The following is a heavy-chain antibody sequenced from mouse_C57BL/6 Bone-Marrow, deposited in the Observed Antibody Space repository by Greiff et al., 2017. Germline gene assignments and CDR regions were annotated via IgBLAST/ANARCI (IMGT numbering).Heavy chain of an antibody. CDR1: GYAFSSYW. J-gene: IGHJ4*01. CDR3: ARLRYYAMDY. D-gene: IGHD1-1*01. Sequence: VMLVESGAELVKPGASVKISCKASGYAFSSYWMNRVKQRPGKGLEWIGQINPGDGDTNYNGKFKGKATLTADKSSSTAYMQLSSLTSEDSAVYFCARLRYYAMDYWGQGTSVTVSS. V-gene: IGHV1-80*01. CDR2: INPGDGDT.